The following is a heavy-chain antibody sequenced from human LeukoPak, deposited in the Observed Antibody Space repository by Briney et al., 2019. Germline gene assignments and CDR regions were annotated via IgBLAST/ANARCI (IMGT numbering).Heavy chain of an antibody. D-gene: IGHD3-10*01. CDR2: IYYSGST. Sequence: SQTLSLTCTVSGGSISSGDYYWRWIRQPPGKGLEWIGYIYYSGSTYYNPSLKSRVTISVDTSKNQFSLKLSSVTAADTAVYYCARASYYYGNDAFDIWGQGTMVTVSS. J-gene: IGHJ3*02. CDR3: ARASYYYGNDAFDI. V-gene: IGHV4-30-4*01. CDR1: GGSISSGDYY.